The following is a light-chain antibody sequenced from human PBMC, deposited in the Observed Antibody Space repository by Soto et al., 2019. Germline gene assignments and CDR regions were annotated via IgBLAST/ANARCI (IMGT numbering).Light chain of an antibody. V-gene: IGKV3-11*01. CDR1: QSVSSY. J-gene: IGKJ2*01. CDR2: DAS. CDR3: QQRSNWPPYT. Sequence: EIVLTQSPATLSLSPGERATLSCRASQSVSSYLAWYQQKPGQAPRLLIYDASNRATGIPARFSGSGSWTDFTLTFSSLEPEDFAVYYCQQRSNWPPYTFGQGTKLEIK.